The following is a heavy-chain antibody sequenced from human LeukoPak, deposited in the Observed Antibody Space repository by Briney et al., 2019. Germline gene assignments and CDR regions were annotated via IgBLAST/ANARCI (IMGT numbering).Heavy chain of an antibody. CDR3: ATPRVKAHYDFWSGYSF. V-gene: IGHV3-23*01. Sequence: GGSLRLSCAASGFTFSSYGMSWVRQAPGKGLEWVSAISGSGGSTYYADSVKGRFTISRDNSKNTLYLQMNSLRAEDTAVYYCATPRVKAHYDFWSGYSFWGQGTLVTVSS. CDR1: GFTFSSYG. J-gene: IGHJ4*02. D-gene: IGHD3-3*01. CDR2: ISGSGGST.